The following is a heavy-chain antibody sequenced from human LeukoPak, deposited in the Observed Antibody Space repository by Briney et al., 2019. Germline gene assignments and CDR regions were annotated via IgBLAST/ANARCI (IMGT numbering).Heavy chain of an antibody. Sequence: SETLSLTCTVSGGSISSYYWSWIRQPPGKGLEWIGYIYYSGGTNYNPSLKSRVTISVDTSKNQFSLKLSSVTAADTAVYYCARSDYYYYYGMDVWGQGTTVTVSS. CDR1: GGSISSYY. V-gene: IGHV4-59*01. CDR3: ARSDYYYYYGMDV. CDR2: IYYSGGT. J-gene: IGHJ6*02.